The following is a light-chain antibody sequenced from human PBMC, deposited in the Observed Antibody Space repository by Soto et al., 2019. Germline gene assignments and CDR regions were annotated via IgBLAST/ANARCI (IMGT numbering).Light chain of an antibody. Sequence: SVLTQPRSVSGSPGQSVTISCTGTSSDVGGYNYVSWYQQHPGKAPKLTIYDVSKRPSGVPDRFSGSKSGNTASLTISGLQAEDEADYYCCSYAGSYTYVFGTGTKVTVL. CDR2: DVS. CDR3: CSYAGSYTYV. J-gene: IGLJ1*01. V-gene: IGLV2-11*01. CDR1: SSDVGGYNY.